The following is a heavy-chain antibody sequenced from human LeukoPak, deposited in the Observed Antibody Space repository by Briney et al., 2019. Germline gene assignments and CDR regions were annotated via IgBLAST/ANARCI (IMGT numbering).Heavy chain of an antibody. CDR3: ARVRPPLEWLSFGAFDI. CDR2: ISSSSSTI. J-gene: IGHJ3*02. Sequence: GGSLRLSCAASGFTFSSYSMNWVRQAPGKGLEWVSYISSSSSTIYYADSVKGRFTISRDNAKNSLYLQMNSLRAEDTAVYYCARVRPPLEWLSFGAFDIWGQGTMVTVSS. CDR1: GFTFSSYS. D-gene: IGHD3-3*01. V-gene: IGHV3-48*01.